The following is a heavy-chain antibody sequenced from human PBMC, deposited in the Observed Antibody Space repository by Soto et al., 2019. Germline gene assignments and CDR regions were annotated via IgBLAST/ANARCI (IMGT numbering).Heavy chain of an antibody. J-gene: IGHJ4*02. CDR1: GGSLSGYY. D-gene: IGHD5-12*01. Sequence: QVQLQQWGAGLLKPSETLSLNCAVNGGSLSGYYWSWIRQPPGKGLEWIGEIKDGGRTNYSPSLKSRATISSDPSNTRFSLRLYSVTAADTGVYYCARGQEGVVATHWDQGTLVTVSS. CDR3: ARGQEGVVATH. CDR2: IKDGGRT. V-gene: IGHV4-34*01.